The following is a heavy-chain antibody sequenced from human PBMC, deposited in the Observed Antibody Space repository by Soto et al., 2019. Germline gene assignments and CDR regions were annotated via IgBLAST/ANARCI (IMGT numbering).Heavy chain of an antibody. CDR3: ARRGLSQYYFDY. J-gene: IGHJ4*02. CDR2: INPNSGDR. V-gene: IGHV1-2*02. Sequence: QVQLVQPGAEVKKPGASVKVSCKTSGYTFTDYYIHWVRQAPGQGLEWMGWINPNSGDRRYAQRFQGRVTMTRDTSVSTVYMELSGLRSDDTAVYYCARRGLSQYYFDYWGQGTLVPVSS. CDR1: GYTFTDYY.